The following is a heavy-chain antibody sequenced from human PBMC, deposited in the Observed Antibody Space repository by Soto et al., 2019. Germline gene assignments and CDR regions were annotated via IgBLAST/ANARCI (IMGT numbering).Heavy chain of an antibody. CDR1: GGSISSSNW. CDR2: IYHSGST. CDR3: ARAPTTGNYYYYGMDV. D-gene: IGHD1-1*01. Sequence: SETLSLTCADSGGSISSSNWWSWVRQPPGKGLEWIGEIYHSGSTNYNPSLKSRVTISVDKSKNRFSLKLSSVTAADTAVYYCARAPTTGNYYYYGMDVWGQGTTVPVSS. J-gene: IGHJ6*02. V-gene: IGHV4-4*02.